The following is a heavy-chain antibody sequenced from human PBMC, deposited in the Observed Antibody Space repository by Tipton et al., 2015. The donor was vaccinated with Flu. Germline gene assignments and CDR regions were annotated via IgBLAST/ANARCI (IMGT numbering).Heavy chain of an antibody. CDR1: GGSISSGGYY. J-gene: IGHJ4*02. Sequence: TLSLTCTVPGGSISSGGYYWNWIRQHPGKGLEWIGYIYYSGSTSYNPSLKSRLTMSVDTSKNQFSLNLSSVTAADTAVYYCARDSSGYYHFDYWGQGTLVTVSS. V-gene: IGHV4-31*03. D-gene: IGHD3-22*01. CDR2: IYYSGST. CDR3: ARDSSGYYHFDY.